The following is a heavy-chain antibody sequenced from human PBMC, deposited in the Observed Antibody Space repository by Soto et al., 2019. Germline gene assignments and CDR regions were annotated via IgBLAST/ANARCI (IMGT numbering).Heavy chain of an antibody. V-gene: IGHV3-30*18. CDR3: AKAPMVRSIYYYGMDV. D-gene: IGHD3-10*01. J-gene: IGHJ6*02. Sequence: QVQLVESGGGVVQPGRSLRLSCAASGFTFSSYGMHWVRQAPGKGLEWVAVISYDGSNKYYADSVKGRFTISRDNSKNTLYLQMNSLRAEDTAVYYCAKAPMVRSIYYYGMDVWGQGTTVTVSS. CDR1: GFTFSSYG. CDR2: ISYDGSNK.